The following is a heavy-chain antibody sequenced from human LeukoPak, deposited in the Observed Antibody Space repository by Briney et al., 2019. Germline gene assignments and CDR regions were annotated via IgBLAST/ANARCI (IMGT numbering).Heavy chain of an antibody. Sequence: GGSLRLSCAASGFTFSSYSMNWVRQAPGKGLEWVSYISSSSSTIYYADSVKGRFTISRDNAKNSLYLQMNSLRAEDTAVYYCARDPFLDYGSGSYYKPYFDYWGQGTLVTVSS. CDR2: ISSSSSTI. CDR1: GFTFSSYS. V-gene: IGHV3-48*01. J-gene: IGHJ4*02. CDR3: ARDPFLDYGSGSYYKPYFDY. D-gene: IGHD3-10*01.